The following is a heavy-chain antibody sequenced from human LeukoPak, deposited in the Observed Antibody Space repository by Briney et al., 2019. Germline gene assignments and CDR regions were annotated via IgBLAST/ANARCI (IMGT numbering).Heavy chain of an antibody. Sequence: SETLSLTCTVSGGSISSYYWSWIRQPPGKGLEWIGSIYYSGSTYYNPALKSRLTISADMSKNQFALKMSSVTAAGTAVYYCARHGYSDYGIDSWGQGTLVTVSS. CDR1: GGSISSYY. D-gene: IGHD5-12*01. J-gene: IGHJ5*01. CDR3: ARHGYSDYGIDS. V-gene: IGHV4-39*01. CDR2: IYYSGST.